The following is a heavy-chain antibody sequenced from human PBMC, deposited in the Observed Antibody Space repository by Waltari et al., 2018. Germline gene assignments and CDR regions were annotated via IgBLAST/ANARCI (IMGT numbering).Heavy chain of an antibody. Sequence: QVQLVESGGGVVQPGRSLRLSCAASGFTFSSFGMHWVRQAPGKGLELVEVIWYDGRNKYDADSVKGRFTISRDHSKNTLYLQMNSLRAEDTAMYYCAKEAVGATNYFDYWGQGTLVTVSS. CDR1: GFTFSSFG. D-gene: IGHD1-26*01. J-gene: IGHJ4*02. CDR3: AKEAVGATNYFDY. CDR2: IWYDGRNK. V-gene: IGHV3-30*18.